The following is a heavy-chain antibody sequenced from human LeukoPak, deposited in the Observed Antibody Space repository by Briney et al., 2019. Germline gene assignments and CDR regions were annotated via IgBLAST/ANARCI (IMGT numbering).Heavy chain of an antibody. CDR2: IRSKAYGGTT. CDR3: TRDSIFGVVIIPYYYYYMDV. J-gene: IGHJ6*03. Sequence: AGGSLRLSCTASGFTFGDYAMSWVRQAPGKGLEWVGFIRSKAYGGTTEYAASVKGRFTISRDDSKSIAYLQMNSLKTEDTAVYYCTRDSIFGVVIIPYYYYYMDVWGKGTTVTVSS. V-gene: IGHV3-49*04. D-gene: IGHD3-3*01. CDR1: GFTFGDYA.